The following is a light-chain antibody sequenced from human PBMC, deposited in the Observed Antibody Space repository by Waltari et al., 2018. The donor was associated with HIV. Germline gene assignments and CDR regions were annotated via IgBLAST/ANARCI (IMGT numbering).Light chain of an antibody. J-gene: IGLJ1*01. CDR3: AAWDDTLSSYV. CDR2: RTN. V-gene: IGLV1-47*01. Sequence: QSVLTQPPSASGTPVQRVTISCSGSNSNIGSKDVYWFQHLPGTAPKLLIYRTNQRRAGVPDRFSGSKSGTSASLAISGLRSDDEADYYCAAWDDTLSSYVFGTGTTVTV. CDR1: NSNIGSKD.